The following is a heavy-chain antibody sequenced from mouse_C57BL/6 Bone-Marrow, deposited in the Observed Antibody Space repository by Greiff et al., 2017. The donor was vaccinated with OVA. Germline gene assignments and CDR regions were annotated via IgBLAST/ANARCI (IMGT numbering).Heavy chain of an antibody. CDR1: GYTFTSYC. J-gene: IGHJ3*01. CDR3: ARSGYGSRLFAY. V-gene: IGHV1-53*01. Sequence: QVQLQQPGPELVKPGASVKLSCKVSGYTFTSYCIHWLKQRPGQGLEWSGNINPSNGGTNYNEQFKSKATLTVDKYASTEYMQLSSLKSEDSAVYYCARSGYGSRLFAYWGQGTLVTVSA. CDR2: INPSNGGT. D-gene: IGHD1-1*01.